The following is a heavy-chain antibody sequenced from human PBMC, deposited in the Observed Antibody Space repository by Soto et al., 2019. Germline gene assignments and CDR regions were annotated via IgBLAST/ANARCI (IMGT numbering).Heavy chain of an antibody. J-gene: IGHJ4*02. CDR3: ERHKGRLQPDAVDY. V-gene: IGHV4-59*08. Sequence: SETLSLTCTVSGGSISSYYWSWIRQPPGKGQEWIGYIYYSGSTNYNPSLKSRVTISVDTSKNQFSLKLSSVTAADTAVYYCERHKGRLQPDAVDYWGQGTLVTVSS. CDR2: IYYSGST. D-gene: IGHD3-10*01. CDR1: GGSISSYY.